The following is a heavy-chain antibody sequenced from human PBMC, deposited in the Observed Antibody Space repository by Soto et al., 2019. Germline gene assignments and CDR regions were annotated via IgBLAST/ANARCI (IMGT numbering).Heavy chain of an antibody. D-gene: IGHD3-10*01. CDR2: IIPIFGTA. V-gene: IGHV1-69*06. Sequence: SVKVSCKASGGTFSSYAISWVRQAPGQGLEWMGGIIPIFGTANYAQKFQGRVTITADKSTSTAYMELSSLRSEDTAAYYCARDTRLLRFGELSGDYYYGMDVWGQGTTVTVSS. CDR1: GGTFSSYA. CDR3: ARDTRLLRFGELSGDYYYGMDV. J-gene: IGHJ6*02.